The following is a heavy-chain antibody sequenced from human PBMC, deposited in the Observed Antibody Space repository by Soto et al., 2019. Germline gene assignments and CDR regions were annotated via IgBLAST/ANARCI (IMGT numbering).Heavy chain of an antibody. CDR2: IIPIFGTA. CDR1: GGTFSSYA. V-gene: IGHV1-69*01. Sequence: QVQLVQSGAEVKKPGSSVKVSCKASGGTFSSYAISWVRQAPGQGLEWRGGIIPIFGTANYSQKFQGRVTINADESTSTAYMELSSMRSEDTAVYYCARSDDYGDYFTSRDPIDPWGQGTLVTVSS. CDR3: ARSDDYGDYFTSRDPIDP. J-gene: IGHJ5*02. D-gene: IGHD4-17*01.